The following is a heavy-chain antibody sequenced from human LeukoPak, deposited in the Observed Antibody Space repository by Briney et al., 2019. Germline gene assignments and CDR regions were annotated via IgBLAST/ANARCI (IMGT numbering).Heavy chain of an antibody. D-gene: IGHD4-17*01. CDR3: ARVPNDYGV. Sequence: SETLSLTCTVSGGSISSYYWSWIRQPPGKGLEWIGYIYYSGSTNYNPPLKSRVTISVDTSKNQFSLKLSSVTAADTAVYYCARVPNDYGVWGQGTMVTVSS. CDR1: GGSISSYY. V-gene: IGHV4-59*01. CDR2: IYYSGST. J-gene: IGHJ3*01.